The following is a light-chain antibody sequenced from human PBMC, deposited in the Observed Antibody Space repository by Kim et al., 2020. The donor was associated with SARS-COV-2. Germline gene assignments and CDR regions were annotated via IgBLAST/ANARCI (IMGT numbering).Light chain of an antibody. CDR1: SSDVWSYNL. V-gene: IGLV2-23*02. J-gene: IGLJ2*01. Sequence: GQSITISCTGTSSDVWSYNLVSWYQQHPGKAPKLLIYEVTKRPSGVSNRFSGSKSGNTASLTISGLQAEDEADYFCCSYAGSGTLVFGGGTQLTVL. CDR2: EVT. CDR3: CSYAGSGTLV.